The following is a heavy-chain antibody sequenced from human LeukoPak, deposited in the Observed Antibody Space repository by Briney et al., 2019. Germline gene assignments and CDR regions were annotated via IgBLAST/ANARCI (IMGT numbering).Heavy chain of an antibody. V-gene: IGHV4-30-4*01. CDR2: IYYSGST. J-gene: IGHJ4*02. CDR1: GGSISSGDYY. D-gene: IGHD5-18*01. Sequence: SQTLSLTCTVSGGSISSGDYYWSWIRQPPGKGLEWIGYIYYSGSTYYNPSLKSRVTISVDTSKNQFSLKLSSVTAADTAVYYYARADTAMIFYFDYWGQGTLVTVSS. CDR3: ARADTAMIFYFDY.